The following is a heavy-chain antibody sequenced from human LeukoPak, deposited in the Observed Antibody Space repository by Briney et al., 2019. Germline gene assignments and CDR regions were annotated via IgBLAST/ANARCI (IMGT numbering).Heavy chain of an antibody. Sequence: TSETLSLTCTVSGGSISSGSYYWSWIRQPAGKGLEWIGRIYTSGSTNYNPSLKSRVTISVDTSKNQFSLKLSSVTAADTAVYYCARERAMVRGVIIKDYYYYMDVWGKGTTVTISS. CDR3: ARERAMVRGVIIKDYYYYMDV. D-gene: IGHD3-10*01. CDR2: IYTSGST. J-gene: IGHJ6*03. V-gene: IGHV4-61*02. CDR1: GGSISSGSYY.